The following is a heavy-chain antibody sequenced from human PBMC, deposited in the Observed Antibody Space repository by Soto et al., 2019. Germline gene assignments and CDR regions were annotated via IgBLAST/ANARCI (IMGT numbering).Heavy chain of an antibody. V-gene: IGHV5-51*03. J-gene: IGHJ2*01. Sequence: EVQLVQSGAEVKKPGESLKISCKGSGYSFTSYWIGWVRQMPGKGLEWMGIIYPGDSDTRYSPSFQGQVTISADKSISTAYLQWSSLKASDTAMYYCARDFGRVELPGMPDEDWYFDLWGRGTLVTVSS. CDR2: IYPGDSDT. CDR1: GYSFTSYW. D-gene: IGHD1-7*01. CDR3: ARDFGRVELPGMPDEDWYFDL.